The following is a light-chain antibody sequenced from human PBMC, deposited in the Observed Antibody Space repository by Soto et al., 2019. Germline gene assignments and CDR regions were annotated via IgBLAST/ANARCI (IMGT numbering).Light chain of an antibody. Sequence: DIVLTQFPATLSLSPGERATLSCRASQSVGSNLAWYQQKPGQAPRLLIYDASNRATGIPARFSGTGSGTDFTLTISSLEPEDFAVYYCQQRSNGPLFTFGPGTKVDIK. J-gene: IGKJ3*01. CDR2: DAS. V-gene: IGKV3-11*01. CDR1: QSVGSN. CDR3: QQRSNGPLFT.